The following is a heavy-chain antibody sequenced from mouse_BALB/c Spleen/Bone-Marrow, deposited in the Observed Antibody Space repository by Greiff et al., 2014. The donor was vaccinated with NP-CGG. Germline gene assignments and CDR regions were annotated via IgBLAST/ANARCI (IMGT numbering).Heavy chain of an antibody. V-gene: IGHV3-2*02. Sequence: EVQRVESGPGLVKPSQSLSLTCTVTGYSITSDYAWNWIRQFPGNKLEWMGYISYSGSTSYNPSLKSRISITRDTSKNQFFLQLNSVTTEDTATYYCARYDYDGVDYWGQGTTLTVSS. CDR2: ISYSGST. CDR3: ARYDYDGVDY. D-gene: IGHD2-4*01. CDR1: GYSITSDYA. J-gene: IGHJ2*01.